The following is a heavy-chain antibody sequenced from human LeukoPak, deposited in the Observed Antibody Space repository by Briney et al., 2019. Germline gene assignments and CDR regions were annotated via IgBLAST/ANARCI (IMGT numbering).Heavy chain of an antibody. Sequence: SETLSLTCTVSGGSISSSSYYWGWIRQPPGKGLEWIGSIYYSGSTYYNPSLKSRVTISVDTSKNQFSLKLSSVTAADTAVYYCARAFARINIVVVVAAAVDYWGQGTLVTVSS. CDR2: IYYSGST. V-gene: IGHV4-39*07. CDR3: ARAFARINIVVVVAAAVDY. D-gene: IGHD2-15*01. CDR1: GGSISSSSYY. J-gene: IGHJ4*02.